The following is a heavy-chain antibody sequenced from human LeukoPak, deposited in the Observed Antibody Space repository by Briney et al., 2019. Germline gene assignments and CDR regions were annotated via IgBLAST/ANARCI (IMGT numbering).Heavy chain of an antibody. Sequence: TGGSLRLSCAASGFTFRSYVMSWVRQTPEKGLEWVSAITGDGGGTNHADSVKGRFTIFRDNSKNTLYLQMNSLRAEDTAVYYCAKETSSGNFVTIDCWGQGALVTVSS. CDR3: AKETSSGNFVTIDC. J-gene: IGHJ4*02. D-gene: IGHD1-26*01. CDR2: ITGDGGGT. V-gene: IGHV3-23*01. CDR1: GFTFRSYV.